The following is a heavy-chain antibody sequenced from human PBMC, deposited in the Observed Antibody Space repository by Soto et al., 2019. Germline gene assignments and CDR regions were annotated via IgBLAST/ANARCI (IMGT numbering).Heavy chain of an antibody. Sequence: PGGSLRLSCAASGFTFSSYSMNGVRQARGKGLEWVSSISGSGNYTHYADFLRGRFTISRDNAKTSLYLQMNSLRAEDTAVYYCAREGINNYNEYYFDSWGQGTVVTVSS. D-gene: IGHD4-4*01. CDR1: GFTFSSYS. CDR3: AREGINNYNEYYFDS. J-gene: IGHJ4*02. CDR2: ISGSGNYT. V-gene: IGHV3-21*01.